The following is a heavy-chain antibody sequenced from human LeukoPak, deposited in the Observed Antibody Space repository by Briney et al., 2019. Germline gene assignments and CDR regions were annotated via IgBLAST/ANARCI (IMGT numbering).Heavy chain of an antibody. J-gene: IGHJ4*02. D-gene: IGHD1-26*01. Sequence: SETLSLTCTVTGDSIARRSDYWGWVRQPPGKGLEWIGSIYYSGSTYYNPSFKSRVTISVDTSRNLFSLQFYCARNESVLGTTGLNDFFDDWGQGSLVTVSS. CDR3: LNDFFDD. CDR1: GDSIARRSDY. CDR2: IYYSGST. V-gene: IGHV4-39*01.